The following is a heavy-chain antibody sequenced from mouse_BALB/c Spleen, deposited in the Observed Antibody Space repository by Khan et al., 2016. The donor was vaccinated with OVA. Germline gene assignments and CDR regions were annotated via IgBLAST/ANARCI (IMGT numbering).Heavy chain of an antibody. CDR1: GYTFTDYS. J-gene: IGHJ2*01. CDR2: ISTDSVNT. Sequence: QVQLQQSGPELVRPGVSVKISCKGSGYTFTDYSMHWVKQSHAKSLVWIGVISTDSVNTNYNQKFKGKATLTVDKSSSTAYMELARMTSEDSAIYYCAIRDYFDYWGQGTTLTVSS. V-gene: IGHV1S137*01. CDR3: AIRDYFDY.